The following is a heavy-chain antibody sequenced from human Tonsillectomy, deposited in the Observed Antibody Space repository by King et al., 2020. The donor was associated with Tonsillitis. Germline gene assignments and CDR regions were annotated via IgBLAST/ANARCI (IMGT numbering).Heavy chain of an antibody. V-gene: IGHV3-74*01. CDR3: ARDQSVAGPTTYDF. D-gene: IGHD6-19*01. CDR2: VDTDETNI. Sequence: VQLVESGGGLVQPGGSLRLSCAASGFTFSSYWMHWVRQAPGKGLVWVSRVDTDETNIRYADSVKGRFTISRDNAKNTLYLQMNSLRADDTAVYYCARDQSVAGPTTYDFCGQGTLVTVSS. CDR1: GFTFSSYW. J-gene: IGHJ4*02.